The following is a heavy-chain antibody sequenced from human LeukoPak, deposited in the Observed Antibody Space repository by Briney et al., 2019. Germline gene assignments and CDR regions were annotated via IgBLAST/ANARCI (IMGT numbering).Heavy chain of an antibody. V-gene: IGHV3-64*01. CDR3: GRDLIGTAASWDC. D-gene: IGHD6-25*01. Sequence: PGGSLRLSCVASGFTFSSYAMHWVRQAPGKGLEYVSAISSNGGSTYYANSVKGRLTISRDNSKNTLYLQMNSLRVEDTAVYYCGRDLIGTAASWDCWGQGTLVTVSS. CDR1: GFTFSSYA. CDR2: ISSNGGST. J-gene: IGHJ4*02.